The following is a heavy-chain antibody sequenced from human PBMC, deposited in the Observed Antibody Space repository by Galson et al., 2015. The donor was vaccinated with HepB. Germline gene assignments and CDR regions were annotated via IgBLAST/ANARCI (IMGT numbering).Heavy chain of an antibody. CDR2: TYYRSKWYN. CDR1: GDSVSSNSAA. CDR3: AREAGYSSGWYQGFNYGMDV. Sequence: CAISGDSVSSNSAAWNWIRQSPSRGLEWLGRTYYRSKWYNDYAVSVKSRMTINPDTSKNQFSLQLNSVTPEDTAVYYCAREAGYSSGWYQGFNYGMDVWGQGTTVTVSS. D-gene: IGHD6-19*01. J-gene: IGHJ6*02. V-gene: IGHV6-1*01.